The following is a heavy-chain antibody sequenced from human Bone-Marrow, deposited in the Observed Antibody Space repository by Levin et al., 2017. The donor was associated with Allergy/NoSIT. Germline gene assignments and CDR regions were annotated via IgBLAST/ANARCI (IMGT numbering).Heavy chain of an antibody. V-gene: IGHV3-21*01. CDR2: ISTTGSSI. D-gene: IGHD1-1*01. J-gene: IGHJ4*02. CDR1: GFTFSAYT. CDR3: ARDKESYNWKAPDY. Sequence: GGSLRLSCAASGFTFSAYTMNWVRQAPGKGLEWVSYISTTGSSIYYTDSVKGRFTISRDNAKNSLYLQMNSLRAEDTAVYYCARDKESYNWKAPDYWGQGTLDTVS.